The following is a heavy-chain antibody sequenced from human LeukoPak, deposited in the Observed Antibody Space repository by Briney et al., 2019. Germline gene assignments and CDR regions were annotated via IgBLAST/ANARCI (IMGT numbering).Heavy chain of an antibody. Sequence: GGSLRLSCAASGFTFSTYEMNWVRQAPGKGLEWVSHISSSGSTTYYADSVKGRFTISRDNAKTSLYLQMNSLRAEDTAVYYFASPQYYFDYWGQGTLVTVSS. J-gene: IGHJ4*02. CDR2: ISSSGSTT. CDR1: GFTFSTYE. CDR3: ASPQYYFDY. V-gene: IGHV3-48*03.